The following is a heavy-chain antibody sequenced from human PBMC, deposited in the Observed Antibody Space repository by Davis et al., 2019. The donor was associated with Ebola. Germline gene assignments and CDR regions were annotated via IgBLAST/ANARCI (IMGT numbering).Heavy chain of an antibody. CDR2: IRTGSTV. CDR3: ARDVHGSSFGS. V-gene: IGHV3-11*01. Sequence: PGGSLRLSCAASGFTFNDYYMSWIRQAPGKGLEWVSYIRTGSTVYYADSVKGRFTISTDNGKNSVYLQMDSLRVEDTGVYYCARDVHGSSFGSWGQGTLVTVST. J-gene: IGHJ5*01. D-gene: IGHD6-6*01. CDR1: GFTFNDYY.